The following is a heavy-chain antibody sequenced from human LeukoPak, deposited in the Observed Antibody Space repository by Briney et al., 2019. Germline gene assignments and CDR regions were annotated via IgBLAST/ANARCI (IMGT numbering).Heavy chain of an antibody. Sequence: PGGSLRLSCAASGFTFSSYAMSWVRQAPGKGLEWVSAIVDNGGSTYYAGSVKGRLTISRDNSKNTLYLQMNSLRAEDTALYYCAKVGTNAFDIWGQGTMVTVS. CDR2: IVDNGGST. CDR1: GFTFSSYA. CDR3: AKVGTNAFDI. V-gene: IGHV3-23*01. J-gene: IGHJ3*02.